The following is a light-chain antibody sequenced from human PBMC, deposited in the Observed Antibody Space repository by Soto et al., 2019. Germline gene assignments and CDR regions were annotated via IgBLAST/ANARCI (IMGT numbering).Light chain of an antibody. CDR2: GAS. Sequence: CSTSQNVDTNYLAWYQFKPGQAPRILIFGASGRATGIPDRFSCSGPETAFALTLRTLDPYDFALPYCQPHCTVAWRYGEGTKVDIK. J-gene: IGKJ1*01. V-gene: IGKV3-20*01. CDR3: QPHCTVAWR. CDR1: QNVDTNY.